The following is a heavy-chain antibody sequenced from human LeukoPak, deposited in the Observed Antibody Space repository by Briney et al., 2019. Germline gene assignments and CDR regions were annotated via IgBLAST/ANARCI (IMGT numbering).Heavy chain of an antibody. J-gene: IGHJ4*02. CDR3: ARVVGDLPDY. V-gene: IGHV6-1*01. Sequence: SQTLSLTCAISGDSVSSKSAAWNWIRQSPSRGLEWLGRTYYRSKWNNDYAISVKSRITIKPDTSKNQFSLQLNSMTPEDTAVYYCARVVGDLPDYWGQGTLVTVSS. CDR2: TYYRSKWNN. D-gene: IGHD4-17*01. CDR1: GDSVSSKSAA.